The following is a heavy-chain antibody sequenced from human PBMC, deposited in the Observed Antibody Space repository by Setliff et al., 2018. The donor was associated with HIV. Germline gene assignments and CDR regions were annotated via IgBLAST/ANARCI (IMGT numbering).Heavy chain of an antibody. V-gene: IGHV4-31*03. J-gene: IGHJ4*02. CDR1: GGSVSSGGYY. D-gene: IGHD3-3*01. Sequence: SETLSLTCTVSGGSVSSGGYYWNWIRQRPGKGLEWIGHIYYSGSTSYNPSLKSRVTISVDTSTNVFSLKVNSVTAADTAVYYCARGANFWSGYDSWGQGTLVTVSS. CDR3: ARGANFWSGYDS. CDR2: IYYSGST.